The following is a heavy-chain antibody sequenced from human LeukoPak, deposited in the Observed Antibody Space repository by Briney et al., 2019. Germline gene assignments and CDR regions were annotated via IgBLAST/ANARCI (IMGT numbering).Heavy chain of an antibody. V-gene: IGHV4-59*01. D-gene: IGHD6-19*01. Sequence: SETLSLTCTVSGGSISSYYWSWIRQPPGKGLEWIGYIYYSGSTNYNPSLKSRVTISVDTSKNQFSLKLSSVTAADTAVYYCARAPDLYSSGWWVDYWGQGTLVTVSS. J-gene: IGHJ4*02. CDR3: ARAPDLYSSGWWVDY. CDR1: GGSISSYY. CDR2: IYYSGST.